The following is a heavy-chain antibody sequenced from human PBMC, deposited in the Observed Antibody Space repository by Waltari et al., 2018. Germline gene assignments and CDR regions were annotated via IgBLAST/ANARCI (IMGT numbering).Heavy chain of an antibody. J-gene: IGHJ6*02. CDR3: AREGAEQWVVEDYGMDV. Sequence: EVQLVESGGGLVKPGGSLRLSCAASGFKFSEYAMNWVRKAPGKGLEWVSSIGSSSSFMDYADSVRGRFTVSRDNAKNTLYLQMDTLRAEDTAVYYCAREGAEQWVVEDYGMDVWGQGTTVTVS. CDR2: IGSSSSFM. CDR1: GFKFSEYA. D-gene: IGHD6-19*01. V-gene: IGHV3-21*02.